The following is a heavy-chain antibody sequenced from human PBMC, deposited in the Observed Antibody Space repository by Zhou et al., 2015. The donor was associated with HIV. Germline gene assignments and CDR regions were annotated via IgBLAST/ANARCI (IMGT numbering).Heavy chain of an antibody. CDR1: GGTFSSYT. D-gene: IGHD2-2*01. CDR2: IIPILGIA. Sequence: QVQLVQSGAEVKKPGSSVKVSCKASGGTFSSYTISWVRQAPGQGLEWMGRIIPILGIANYAQKFQGRVTITADKSTSTAYMELSSLRSEDTAVYYCARERDRYCSSTSGCSYYFDYWGQGTLVTVSS. V-gene: IGHV1-69*08. CDR3: ARERDRYCSSTSGCSYYFDY. J-gene: IGHJ4*02.